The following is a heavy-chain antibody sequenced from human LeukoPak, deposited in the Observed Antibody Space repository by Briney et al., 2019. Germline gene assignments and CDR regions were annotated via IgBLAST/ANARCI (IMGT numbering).Heavy chain of an antibody. CDR3: AKRSGSPHNFDY. D-gene: IGHD1-14*01. CDR1: GFAFYAHA. Sequence: PVGSLRLSCAPSGFAFYAHAMNCVRQAPGKPLEWVSLISGDGGTTHYADSVRGRFTISRDNSRNSLYLQMKSLTTEDTALYYCAKRSGSPHNFDYWGRGTLVTVSS. J-gene: IGHJ4*02. CDR2: ISGDGGTT. V-gene: IGHV3-43*02.